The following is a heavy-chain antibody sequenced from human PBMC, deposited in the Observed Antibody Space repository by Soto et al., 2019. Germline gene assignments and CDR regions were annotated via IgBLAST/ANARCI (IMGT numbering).Heavy chain of an antibody. D-gene: IGHD6-19*01. CDR2: TYYRSKWYN. Sequence: SQTLSLTCAISGDSVSTNSAAWHWIRQSPSRGLEWLGRTYYRSKWYNDYAVSVKSRITINPDTSKNQFSLQLNSVTPEATAVYYCARDSSGLPNYYYYGKDVWGRGTTVTVSS. CDR3: ARDSSGLPNYYYYGKDV. J-gene: IGHJ6*02. CDR1: GDSVSTNSAA. V-gene: IGHV6-1*01.